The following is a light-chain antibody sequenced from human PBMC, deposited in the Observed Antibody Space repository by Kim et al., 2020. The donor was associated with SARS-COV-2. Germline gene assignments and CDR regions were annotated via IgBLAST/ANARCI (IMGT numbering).Light chain of an antibody. V-gene: IGKV1-5*03. Sequence: SASVGDRVTITCRASQTISIWLAWYQQKPGKAPKLLIYKASSLESGVPSGFSGSGSGTEFTLTISSLQPDDVATYYCQQYSNYWTFGQGTKVDIK. CDR1: QTISIW. CDR2: KAS. CDR3: QQYSNYWT. J-gene: IGKJ1*01.